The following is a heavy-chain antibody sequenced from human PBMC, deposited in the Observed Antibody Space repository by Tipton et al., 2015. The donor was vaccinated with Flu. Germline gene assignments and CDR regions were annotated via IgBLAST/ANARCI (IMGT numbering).Heavy chain of an antibody. Sequence: SLRLSCAASGFTFSSYAMSWVRQAPGKGLEWVSTISGSSDSTHYADSVKGRFTISRDNSKNEVFLQMNSLRAEDTAVYYCAKWTYYSDSTPNWGQGTLVTVS. CDR2: ISGSSDST. J-gene: IGHJ1*01. D-gene: IGHD3-22*01. V-gene: IGHV3-23*01. CDR1: GFTFSSYA. CDR3: AKWTYYSDSTPN.